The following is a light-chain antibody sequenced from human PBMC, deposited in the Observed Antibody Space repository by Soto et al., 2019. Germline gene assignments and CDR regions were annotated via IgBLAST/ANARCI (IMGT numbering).Light chain of an antibody. V-gene: IGLV2-14*01. CDR1: SSDVGGYNY. CDR3: SSYTSNSTVV. CDR2: EVS. Sequence: QSALTQPASVSGSPGQSITISCTGTSSDVGGYNYVSWYQQHPGKAPKLMIYEVSNRPSGVSNRFSGSKSGNTASLTISGLQAEDEADYYCSSYTSNSTVVFGGGTMVTVL. J-gene: IGLJ2*01.